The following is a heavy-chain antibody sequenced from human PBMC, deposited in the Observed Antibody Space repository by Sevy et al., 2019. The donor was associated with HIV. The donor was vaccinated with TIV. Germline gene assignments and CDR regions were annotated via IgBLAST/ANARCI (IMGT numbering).Heavy chain of an antibody. J-gene: IGHJ4*02. CDR3: ARGGYYYDNAAYYALDS. V-gene: IGHV3-33*01. D-gene: IGHD3-22*01. CDR1: GFTFSNYA. Sequence: GGSLRLSCAATGFTFSNYAMHCVRQAPGKGMEWVAIIWSDGAYQYHGDSVKGRFTISRDNSKNTLYLQMNNVRIEETAVYYCARGGYYYDNAAYYALDSWGQGTLVTVAS. CDR2: IWSDGAYQ.